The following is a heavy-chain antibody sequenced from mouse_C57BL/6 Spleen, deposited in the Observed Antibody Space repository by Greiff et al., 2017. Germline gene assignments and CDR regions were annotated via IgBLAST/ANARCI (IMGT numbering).Heavy chain of an antibody. CDR2: IRNKANGYTT. CDR3: ARSPRWLLKGEYAMDY. D-gene: IGHD2-3*01. Sequence: EVKVVESGGGLVQPGGSLSLSCAASGFTFTDYYMSWVRQPPGKALEWLGFIRNKANGYTTEYSASVKGRFTISRDNSQSILYLQMIALRAEDSATYDCARSPRWLLKGEYAMDYWGQGTSVTVSS. J-gene: IGHJ4*01. V-gene: IGHV7-3*01. CDR1: GFTFTDYY.